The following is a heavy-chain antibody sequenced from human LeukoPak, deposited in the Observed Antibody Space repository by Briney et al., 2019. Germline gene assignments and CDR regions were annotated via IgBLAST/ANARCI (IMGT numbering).Heavy chain of an antibody. CDR3: ARGTSITIFGDAYYYMDV. V-gene: IGHV4-34*01. D-gene: IGHD3-3*01. CDR1: GGSFSGYY. Sequence: SETLSLTCAVYGGSFSGYYWSWIRQPPGKGLEWIGEINHSGSTNYNPSLKSRVTISVDTSKNQFSLKLSSVTAADTAVYYCARGTSITIFGDAYYYMDVWGKGTTVIVSS. J-gene: IGHJ6*03. CDR2: INHSGST.